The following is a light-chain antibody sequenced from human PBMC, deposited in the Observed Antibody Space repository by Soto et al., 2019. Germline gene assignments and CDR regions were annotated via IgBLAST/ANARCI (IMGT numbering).Light chain of an antibody. V-gene: IGKV3-20*01. Sequence: IVLTQSPGTLYLYPGERATLSCRTSQSVSSSSLAWYQQKPGQAPRLLMYGVSSRATGIPDRFSGSGSGTDYTLTISRLEPEDFAVYYCQEYGGSRTFGQGTKVDIK. CDR3: QEYGGSRT. CDR2: GVS. J-gene: IGKJ1*01. CDR1: QSVSSSS.